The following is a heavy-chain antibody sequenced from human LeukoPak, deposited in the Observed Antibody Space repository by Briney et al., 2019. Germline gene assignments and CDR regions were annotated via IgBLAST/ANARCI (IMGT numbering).Heavy chain of an antibody. CDR2: ISGSGGST. D-gene: IGHD4-23*01. J-gene: IGHJ3*02. CDR3: ARVVTPQAPNDAFDI. V-gene: IGHV3-23*01. CDR1: GFTFSSYG. Sequence: GGSLRLSCAASGFTFSSYGTSWVRQAPGKGLEWVSAISGSGGSTYYADSVKGRFTISRDNSKNTLYLQMGSLRAEDMAVYYCARVVTPQAPNDAFDIWCQGTMVTVSS.